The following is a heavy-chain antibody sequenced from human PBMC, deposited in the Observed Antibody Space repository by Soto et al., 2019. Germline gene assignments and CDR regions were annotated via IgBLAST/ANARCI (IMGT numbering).Heavy chain of an antibody. Sequence: PGGALRLCCAASGFTFSDYYMSWIRQAPGKGLEWVSYISSSGSTIYYADSVKGRFTISRDNAKNSLYLQMNSLRAEDTAVYYCASRYSGYDWHDAFDIWGQGTMVTVSS. V-gene: IGHV3-11*04. CDR1: GFTFSDYY. D-gene: IGHD5-12*01. CDR3: ASRYSGYDWHDAFDI. CDR2: ISSSGSTI. J-gene: IGHJ3*02.